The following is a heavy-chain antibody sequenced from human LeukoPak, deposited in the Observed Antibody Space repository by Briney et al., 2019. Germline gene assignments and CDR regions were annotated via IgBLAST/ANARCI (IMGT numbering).Heavy chain of an antibody. Sequence: PSETLSLTCAVYGGSFSGYYWSWIRQPPGKGLEWIGEINHSGSTNYNPSLKSRVTLSVDTSKNQFSLKLRSVTAADTAVYYCARGVRDYDILNYWGQGTLVTVSS. CDR1: GGSFSGYY. V-gene: IGHV4-34*01. CDR2: INHSGST. D-gene: IGHD3-9*01. J-gene: IGHJ4*02. CDR3: ARGVRDYDILNY.